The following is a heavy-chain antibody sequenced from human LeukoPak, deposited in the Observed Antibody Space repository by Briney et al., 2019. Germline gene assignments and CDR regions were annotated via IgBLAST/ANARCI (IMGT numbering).Heavy chain of an antibody. D-gene: IGHD6-6*01. CDR1: GGSISSSSYY. V-gene: IGHV4-39*07. CDR2: IYHSGST. J-gene: IGHJ4*02. Sequence: PSETLSLTCIASGGSISSSSYYWGWIRQPPGKGLEWIGSIYHSGSTYYNPSLKSRVTISVDTSKNQFSLNLSSVTAADTAVYYCARGVARSSKFHFSYYFDYWGQGTLVTVSP. CDR3: ARGVARSSKFHFSYYFDY.